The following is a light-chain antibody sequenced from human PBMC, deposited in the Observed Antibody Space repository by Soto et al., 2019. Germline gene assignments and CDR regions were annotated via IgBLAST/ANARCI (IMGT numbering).Light chain of an antibody. CDR3: QVWDSDLEGV. CDR2: YDR. V-gene: IGLV3-21*04. Sequence: SYELTQPPSVSAAPGKTARITCGGNNIGSKSVHWYQQKPGQAPVLVTFYDRERPSGIPERFSGSNSGNTATLTISGVEAGDKADYYCQVWDSDLEGVFGGGTKVTVL. CDR1: NIGSKS. J-gene: IGLJ2*01.